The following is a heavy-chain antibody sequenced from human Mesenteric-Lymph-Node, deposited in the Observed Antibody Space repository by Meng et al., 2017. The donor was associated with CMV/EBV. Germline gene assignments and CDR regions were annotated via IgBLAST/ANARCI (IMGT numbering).Heavy chain of an antibody. CDR3: TRDRMAFGIYYYYGMDV. D-gene: IGHD3-16*01. J-gene: IGHJ6*02. CDR1: GFTFSTYT. V-gene: IGHV3-21*01. CDR2: IKSSSSYI. Sequence: GESLKISCAASGFTFSTYTMNWVRQAPGKGLEWVSSIKSSSSYIYYADSVEGRFTISRDNAKNSLYLQMNSLRAEDTAVYYCTRDRMAFGIYYYYGMDVWGQGTTVTVSS.